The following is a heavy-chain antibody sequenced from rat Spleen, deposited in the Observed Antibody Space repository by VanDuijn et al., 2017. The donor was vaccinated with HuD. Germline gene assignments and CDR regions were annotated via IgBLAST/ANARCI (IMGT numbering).Heavy chain of an antibody. CDR1: GFTFNNYW. CDR2: ITNTGGST. V-gene: IGHV5-31*01. J-gene: IGHJ1*01. D-gene: IGHD1-2*01. Sequence: EVQLVESGGGLVQPGRSLKLSCVASGFTFNNYWMTWIRQAPGKGLEWVASITNTGGSTYYPDSVKRRFTISRDNEKSTLYLQMNSLRYEETANYYCARHYDSSYWYVDFWCPVTMFTVSS. CDR3: ARHYDSSYWYVDF.